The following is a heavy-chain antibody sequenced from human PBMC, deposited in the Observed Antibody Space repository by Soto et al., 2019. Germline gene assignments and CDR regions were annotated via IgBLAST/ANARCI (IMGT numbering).Heavy chain of an antibody. CDR2: INHSGST. Sequence: PSETLSLTCAVYGGSFSGYYWNWIRQPPGKGLEWIGEINHSGSTNYNPSLKSRVTISVDTSKNQFSLKLSSVTAADTAVYYCARAQLGYCSSTSCRIFDYRGQGTLVTVSS. D-gene: IGHD2-2*01. CDR1: GGSFSGYY. J-gene: IGHJ4*02. CDR3: ARAQLGYCSSTSCRIFDY. V-gene: IGHV4-34*01.